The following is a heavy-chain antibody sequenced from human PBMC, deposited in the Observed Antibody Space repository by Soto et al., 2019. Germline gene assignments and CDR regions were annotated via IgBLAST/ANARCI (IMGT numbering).Heavy chain of an antibody. CDR2: IFPDDSDT. Sequence: GESLKISCKGSGYSFTSYWIGWVRQMPGQGLEWMGIIFPDDSDTRYSPSFQGHVTISVDKSISTAYVQWSSLKASDSAIYYCFRGGVTSRTFDYWGQGTLVTVSS. V-gene: IGHV5-51*01. D-gene: IGHD3-16*01. CDR3: FRGGVTSRTFDY. CDR1: GYSFTSYW. J-gene: IGHJ4*02.